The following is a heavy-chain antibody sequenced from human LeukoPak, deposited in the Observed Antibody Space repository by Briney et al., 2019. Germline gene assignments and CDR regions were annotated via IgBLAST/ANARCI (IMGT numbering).Heavy chain of an antibody. CDR3: ARDGLIVVVPAAIPVWFDP. V-gene: IGHV3-33*01. J-gene: IGHJ5*02. D-gene: IGHD2-2*02. CDR1: GFTFSSYG. Sequence: GGSLRLSCAASGFTFSSYGMHWVRQAPGKGLEWVAVIWYDGSNKYYADSVKGRFTISRDNSKNTLYLQMNSLRAEDTAVYYCARDGLIVVVPAAIPVWFDPWGQGILVTVSS. CDR2: IWYDGSNK.